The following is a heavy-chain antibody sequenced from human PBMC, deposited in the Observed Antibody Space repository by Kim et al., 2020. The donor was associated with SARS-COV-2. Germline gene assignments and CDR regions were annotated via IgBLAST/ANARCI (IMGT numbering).Heavy chain of an antibody. J-gene: IGHJ3*02. D-gene: IGHD1-26*01. CDR2: ISYDGINK. Sequence: GGSLRLSCAASGFTFSSYAMHWVRQAPGKGLEWVAVISYDGINKYYPDSVKGRFTISRDNSKNTLYLQMNSLRAEDTAVYYCARTHSGSYYSAFDIWGQGTMVTVSS. CDR1: GFTFSSYA. CDR3: ARTHSGSYYSAFDI. V-gene: IGHV3-30*04.